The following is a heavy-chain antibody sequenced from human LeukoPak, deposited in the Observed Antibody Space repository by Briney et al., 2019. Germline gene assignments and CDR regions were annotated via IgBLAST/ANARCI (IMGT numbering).Heavy chain of an antibody. V-gene: IGHV4-39*01. Sequence: PSETLSLTCTVSGGSISSSSYYWGWIRQPPGKGLEWIGSIYYSGSTNYNPSLKSRVTISVDTSKNQFSLKLSSVTAADTAVYYCARHIGDGYNNDAFDIWGQGTMVTVSS. CDR2: IYYSGST. J-gene: IGHJ3*02. D-gene: IGHD5-24*01. CDR3: ARHIGDGYNNDAFDI. CDR1: GGSISSSSYY.